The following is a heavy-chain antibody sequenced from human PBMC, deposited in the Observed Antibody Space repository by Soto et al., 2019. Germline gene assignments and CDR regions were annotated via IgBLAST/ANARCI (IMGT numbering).Heavy chain of an antibody. Sequence: PSETLSLTCTVSGGSISSGDYYWSWIRQPPGKGLEWIGYIYYSGSTYYNPSLKSRVTISVDTSKNQFSLKLSSVTAADTAVYYCARDYGRGEYSSSSDPYYYYGMDVWGQGTTVTVS. CDR3: ARDYGRGEYSSSSDPYYYYGMDV. CDR1: GGSISSGDYY. J-gene: IGHJ6*02. D-gene: IGHD6-6*01. CDR2: IYYSGST. V-gene: IGHV4-30-4*01.